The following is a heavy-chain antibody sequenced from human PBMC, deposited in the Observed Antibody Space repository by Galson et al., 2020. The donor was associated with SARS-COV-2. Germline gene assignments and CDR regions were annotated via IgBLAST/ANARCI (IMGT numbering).Heavy chain of an antibody. Sequence: GESLKISCEASGFTFNSYAMNWVRQAPGKGLECVAFISYDAKYIYYANFVRGRFTISRDTSKNTLYLQMNSLRTEETAVYYCLRERVDFGDSMGYCYYGMDVWGQGTTVSVSS. CDR3: LRERVDFGDSMGYCYYGMDV. J-gene: IGHJ6*02. CDR1: GFTFNSYA. CDR2: ISYDAKYI. D-gene: IGHD4-17*01. V-gene: IGHV3-30*04.